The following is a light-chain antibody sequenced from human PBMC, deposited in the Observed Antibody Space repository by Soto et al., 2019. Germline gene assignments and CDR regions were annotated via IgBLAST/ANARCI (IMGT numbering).Light chain of an antibody. Sequence: QSALTQPPSASGSPGQSVTISCTGTSSDVGGYNFVSWYQHHPGKAPKLIISEVSKRPSGVPDRFSGSKSGNTASLTVSGLQAEDEADYYCSSFAGSNNFVFGPGTKLTVL. V-gene: IGLV2-8*01. CDR1: SSDVGGYNF. CDR3: SSFAGSNNFV. J-gene: IGLJ1*01. CDR2: EVS.